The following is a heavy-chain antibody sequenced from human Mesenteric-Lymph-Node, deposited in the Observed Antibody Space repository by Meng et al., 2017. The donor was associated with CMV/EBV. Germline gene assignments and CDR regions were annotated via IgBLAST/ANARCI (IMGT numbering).Heavy chain of an antibody. D-gene: IGHD6-13*01. CDR1: GDSFGIHY. Sequence: SETLFLTCTVSGDSFGIHYWSWIRQPPGKGLEWLGYIFYSGSINYNPALKSRVSISIDTSKNQFSLKPSSVTAADTAVYYCAQHPHSSSWYTWYFDLWGRGTLVTVSS. J-gene: IGHJ2*01. V-gene: IGHV4-59*11. CDR2: IFYSGSI. CDR3: AQHPHSSSWYTWYFDL.